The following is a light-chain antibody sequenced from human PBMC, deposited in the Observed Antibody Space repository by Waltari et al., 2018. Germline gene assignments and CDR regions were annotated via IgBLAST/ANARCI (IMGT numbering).Light chain of an antibody. CDR3: QQRRDWPLT. Sequence: EIVLTQSPPILSLSPGERASLSCRASQRVTNYLAWYQQKPGQAPRLLIYDTSNRATGIPARFSGSGFGTDFTLTISSLEPEDFAVYDCQQRRDWPLTFGGGTKVEIK. V-gene: IGKV3-11*01. CDR2: DTS. J-gene: IGKJ4*01. CDR1: QRVTNY.